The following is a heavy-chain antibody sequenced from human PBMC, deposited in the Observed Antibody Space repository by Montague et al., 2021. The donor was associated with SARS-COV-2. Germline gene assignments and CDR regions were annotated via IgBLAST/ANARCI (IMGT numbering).Heavy chain of an antibody. Sequence: SETLSLTCAVYGGSFSGDGSFSGYYWSWIRQPPGKGLEWIGEINHGGTTNYNPSLKSRVIISVDTSKNQFSLKLRSVTAADTAVYYCARAIQTTPLMVVIASPRPFYYFDYWGQGTLVTVSS. CDR1: GGSFSGDGSFSGYY. D-gene: IGHD2-21*01. V-gene: IGHV4-34*01. CDR2: INHGGTT. J-gene: IGHJ4*02. CDR3: ARAIQTTPLMVVIASPRPFYYFDY.